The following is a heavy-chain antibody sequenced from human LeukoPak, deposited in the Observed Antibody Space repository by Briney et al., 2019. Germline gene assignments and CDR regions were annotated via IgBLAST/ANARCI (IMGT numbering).Heavy chain of an antibody. J-gene: IGHJ4*02. D-gene: IGHD5-12*01. Sequence: SETLSLTCSVSGGSISSSSHHWGWIRQPPGKGLEWIGSVYYSGSTYYNPSLKSRVTISVDTSKNQFSLKLSSVTAADTAVYFCARRGSGYDYNPYDYWGQGTLVTVSS. CDR3: ARRGSGYDYNPYDY. V-gene: IGHV4-39*01. CDR1: GGSISSSSHH. CDR2: VYYSGST.